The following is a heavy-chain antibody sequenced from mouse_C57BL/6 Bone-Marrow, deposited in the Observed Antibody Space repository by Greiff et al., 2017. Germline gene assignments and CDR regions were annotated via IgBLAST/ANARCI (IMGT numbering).Heavy chain of an antibody. CDR3: ARSAFYYGSSILFAY. D-gene: IGHD1-1*01. J-gene: IGHJ3*01. V-gene: IGHV1-81*01. CDR1: GYTFTSYG. Sequence: VQLQQSGAELARPGASVKLSCKASGYTFTSYGVSWVKQRTGQGLEWIGEIYPRSGNTYYNEKFKGKATLTADKSSSTAYMELRSLTSEDSAVYFCARSAFYYGSSILFAYGGQGTLVTVSA. CDR2: IYPRSGNT.